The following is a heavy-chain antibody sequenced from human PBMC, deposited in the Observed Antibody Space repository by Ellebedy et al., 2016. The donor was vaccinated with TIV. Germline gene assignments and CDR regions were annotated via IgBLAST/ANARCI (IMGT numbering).Heavy chain of an antibody. CDR2: VWSDGSNK. J-gene: IGHJ6*02. CDR1: GFTFNNYG. V-gene: IGHV3-33*01. D-gene: IGHD5-18*01. CDR3: ARANTAMVRRNHMDV. Sequence: GESLKISCAASGFTFNNYGIHWVRQAPGKGLEWVAVVWSDGSNKYYADSVKGRFTISRDNSKSTLYLQMDSLRAEDTAVYYCARANTAMVRRNHMDVWGQGTTVTVSS.